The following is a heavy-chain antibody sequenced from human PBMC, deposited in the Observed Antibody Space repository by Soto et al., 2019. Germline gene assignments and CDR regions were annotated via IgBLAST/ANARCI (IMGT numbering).Heavy chain of an antibody. Sequence: LTCFVSGYSITAGGYYWSWIRHHPGKGLEWIGSFYSSGSIIYNPSLRSRVSISGDTSSNQFSMSLTSVTAADTARYYCARMYSSGSGWFHPWGQGTQVTVSS. CDR1: GYSITAGGYY. CDR2: FYSSGSI. D-gene: IGHD6-19*01. V-gene: IGHV4-31*03. CDR3: ARMYSSGSGWFHP. J-gene: IGHJ5*02.